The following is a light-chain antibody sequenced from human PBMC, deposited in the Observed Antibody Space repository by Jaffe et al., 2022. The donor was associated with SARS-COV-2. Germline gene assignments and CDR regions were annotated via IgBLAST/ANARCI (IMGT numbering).Light chain of an antibody. CDR1: QRISSD. J-gene: IGKJ5*01. Sequence: EIVLTQSPATLSVSPGERATLSCRASQRISSDLAWYQQKVGQAPRLLIYAASTRATGIPARFSGGGSGTEYTLTISSLQSEDLAVYYCQQYSNWPITFGQGTRLEIK. CDR2: AAS. V-gene: IGKV3-15*01. CDR3: QQYSNWPIT.